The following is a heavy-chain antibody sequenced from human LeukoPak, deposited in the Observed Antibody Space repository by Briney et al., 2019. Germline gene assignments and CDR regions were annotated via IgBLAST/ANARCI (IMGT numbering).Heavy chain of an antibody. CDR1: GFTFSTYA. CDR2: ISGSGGNT. CDR3: AKGLAYFATSGDSRHFVD. Sequence: GGSLSLSCAASGFTFSTYAMSWVRQAPGKGLEWVSAISGSGGNTYYADSVKGRFTISRDNSKDTLYLQMNSLRAEDTAVYYCAKGLAYFATSGDSRHFVDWGQGTLVTVSS. V-gene: IGHV3-23*01. J-gene: IGHJ4*02. D-gene: IGHD2-21*01.